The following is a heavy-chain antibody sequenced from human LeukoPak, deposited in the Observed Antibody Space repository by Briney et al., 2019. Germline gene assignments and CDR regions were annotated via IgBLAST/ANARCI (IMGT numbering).Heavy chain of an antibody. V-gene: IGHV3-53*01. CDR3: ARGRNFFPIDY. Sequence: GGSLRLSCAASTFIVSSSHMTWVRQTPGKGLEWVSVIYSGGSTFYADSVKGRFTISRDNSRNTLYLQMNSLRAEDTAVYYCARGRNFFPIDYWGQGTLVTVSS. CDR2: IYSGGST. CDR1: TFIVSSSH. D-gene: IGHD2/OR15-2a*01. J-gene: IGHJ4*02.